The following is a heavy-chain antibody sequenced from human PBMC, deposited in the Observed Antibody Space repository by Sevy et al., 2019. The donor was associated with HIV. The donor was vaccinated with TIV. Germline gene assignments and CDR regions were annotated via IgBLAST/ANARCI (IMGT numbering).Heavy chain of an antibody. D-gene: IGHD3-9*01. V-gene: IGHV3-30*18. CDR3: AKLDYDILTGNPDY. Sequence: GGSLRLSCAASGFTFSRYGMHWVRQAPGKGLEWVAVISFDGSKKYYGDSVKGRFTISRDNSKNPLYLAMSSLSPEDTAVYYCAKLDYDILTGNPDYWGQGTLVTVSS. CDR1: GFTFSRYG. J-gene: IGHJ4*02. CDR2: ISFDGSKK.